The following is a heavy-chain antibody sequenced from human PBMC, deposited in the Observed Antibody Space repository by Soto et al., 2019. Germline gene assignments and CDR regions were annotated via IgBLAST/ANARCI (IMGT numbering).Heavy chain of an antibody. CDR2: IIPILGIA. CDR3: ARGYSGYGFFDY. V-gene: IGHV1-69*02. D-gene: IGHD5-12*01. J-gene: IGHJ4*02. Sequence: QVQLVQSGAEVKKPGSSVKVSCKASGGTFSGYTISWVRQAPGQGLEWMGRIIPILGIANYAQKFQGRVTITADKSTSTAYMELSSLRSEDTAVYYCARGYSGYGFFDYWGQGTLVTVSS. CDR1: GGTFSGYT.